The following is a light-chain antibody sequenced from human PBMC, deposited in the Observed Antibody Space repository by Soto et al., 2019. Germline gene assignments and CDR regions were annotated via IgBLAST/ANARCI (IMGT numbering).Light chain of an antibody. V-gene: IGKV3-20*01. CDR1: QSVSDSS. CDR3: QLYGDSPMYT. CDR2: GAS. J-gene: IGKJ2*01. Sequence: EIVLTQSPGTLSLSPGERATLSCRASQSVSDSSLAWYHQKPGQAPRLLIYGASRRDTGIPDTFSGSGSGTDFTLTISRLEPEDFAVYYCQLYGDSPMYTFGQGTKVDIK.